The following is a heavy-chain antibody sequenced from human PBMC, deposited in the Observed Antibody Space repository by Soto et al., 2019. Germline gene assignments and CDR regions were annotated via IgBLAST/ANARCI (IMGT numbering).Heavy chain of an antibody. Sequence: SETLSLTCTVSGGSISSSSYYWGWIRQPPGKGLEWIGSIYYSGSTYYNPSLKSRVTISIDTSKSLFSLKLSSLTSADTAVYFCARAYYGDYPYFDYWGQGALVTVS. CDR1: GGSISSSSYY. D-gene: IGHD4-17*01. CDR3: ARAYYGDYPYFDY. CDR2: IYYSGST. V-gene: IGHV4-39*07. J-gene: IGHJ4*02.